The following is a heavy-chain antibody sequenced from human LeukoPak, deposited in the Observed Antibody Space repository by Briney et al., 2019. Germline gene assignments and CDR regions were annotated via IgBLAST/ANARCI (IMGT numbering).Heavy chain of an antibody. V-gene: IGHV3-74*01. J-gene: IGHJ4*02. CDR2: INSDGSST. D-gene: IGHD3-22*01. CDR3: ARDRGYYSIDY. Sequence: GGSLRLSCAASGFTFSSCWMYWVRQAPGKGLVWVSRINSDGSSTNYADSVKGRFTISRDNAKNTLYLQMNSLRAEDTAVYSCARDRGYYSIDYWGQGTLVTVSS. CDR1: GFTFSSCW.